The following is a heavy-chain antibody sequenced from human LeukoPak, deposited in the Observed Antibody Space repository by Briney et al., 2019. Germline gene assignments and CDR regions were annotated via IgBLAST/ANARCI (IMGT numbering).Heavy chain of an antibody. J-gene: IGHJ4*02. D-gene: IGHD5-24*01. CDR3: AVGMAGYYFDY. V-gene: IGHV1-2*04. CDR1: GYTFTGYY. Sequence: ASVKVSCKASGYTFTGYYMHWVRQAPGQGLEWMGWINPNSGGTNCAQKFQGWVTMTRDTSISTAYMELSRLRSDDTAVYYCAVGMAGYYFDYWGQGTLVTVSS. CDR2: INPNSGGT.